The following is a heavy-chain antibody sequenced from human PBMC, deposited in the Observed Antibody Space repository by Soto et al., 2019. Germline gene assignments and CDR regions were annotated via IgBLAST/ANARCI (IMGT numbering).Heavy chain of an antibody. Sequence: EVQLVESGGGLVQPGGSLRLSCAASGFTFSSYSMNWVRQAPGKGLEWVSYISSSSSTIYYADSVKGRFTISRDNAKNSLYLQMNSLRDEDTAVYYCARSWDDRSGYYYYYYGMDVWGQGTTVTVSS. CDR2: ISSSSSTI. V-gene: IGHV3-48*02. CDR3: ARSWDDRSGYYYYYYGMDV. CDR1: GFTFSSYS. D-gene: IGHD3-22*01. J-gene: IGHJ6*02.